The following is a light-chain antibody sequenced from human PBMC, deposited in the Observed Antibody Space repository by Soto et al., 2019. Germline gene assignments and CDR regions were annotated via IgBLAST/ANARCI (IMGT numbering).Light chain of an antibody. Sequence: DIQMTQSPSTLSASVGDRVTITCRASQSISTWLAWYQQKPGKAPKVLIYKASSLESGVPSRFRGSGSGTEFTLTISSLQPDDFATYYCQQYNSDPFTFGPGTKVDIK. CDR3: QQYNSDPFT. CDR2: KAS. J-gene: IGKJ3*01. V-gene: IGKV1-5*03. CDR1: QSISTW.